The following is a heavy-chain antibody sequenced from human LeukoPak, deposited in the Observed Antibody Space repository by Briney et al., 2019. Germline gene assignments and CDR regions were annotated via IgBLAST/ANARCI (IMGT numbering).Heavy chain of an antibody. CDR3: ARDQLRESTYYDFWSGTYNWFDP. CDR1: GFTFISYS. Sequence: GGSLRLSCAASGFTFISYSMNWVRQAPGKGLEWVSSISSSSSYIYYADSVKGRFTISRDNAKNSLYLQMNSLRAEDTAVYYCARDQLRESTYYDFWSGTYNWFDPWGQGTLVTVSS. D-gene: IGHD3-3*01. J-gene: IGHJ5*02. CDR2: ISSSSSYI. V-gene: IGHV3-21*01.